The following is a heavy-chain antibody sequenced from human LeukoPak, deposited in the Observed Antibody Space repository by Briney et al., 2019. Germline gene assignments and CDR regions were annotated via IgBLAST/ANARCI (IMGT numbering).Heavy chain of an antibody. CDR1: GFTFSTYS. Sequence: GGSLRLSCAASGFTFSTYSMNWVRQAPGKGLEWVSYISSSTTNMYYADSVKGRFTISRDDAKNSLYLQMNSLRAEDTAVYYCAREYSSSSGRSFDYWGQGTLVTVSS. CDR2: ISSSTTNM. D-gene: IGHD6-6*01. J-gene: IGHJ4*02. CDR3: AREYSSSSGRSFDY. V-gene: IGHV3-48*01.